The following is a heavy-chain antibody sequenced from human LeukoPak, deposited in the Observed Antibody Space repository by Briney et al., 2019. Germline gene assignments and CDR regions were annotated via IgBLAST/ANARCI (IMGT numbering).Heavy chain of an antibody. V-gene: IGHV7-4-1*02. J-gene: IGHJ4*02. D-gene: IGHD3-22*01. CDR3: ARGLGPSFYDSSGYYGY. Sequence: ASVKVSCKASGYTSTSYAMNWVRQAPGQGLEWMGWINTNTGNPTYAQGFTGRFVFSLDTSVSTAYLQISSLKAEDTAVYYCARGLGPSFYDSSGYYGYWGQGTLVTVSS. CDR2: INTNTGNP. CDR1: GYTSTSYA.